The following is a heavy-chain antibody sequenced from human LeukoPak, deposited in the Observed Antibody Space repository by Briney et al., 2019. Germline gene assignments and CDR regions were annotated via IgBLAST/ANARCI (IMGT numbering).Heavy chain of an antibody. CDR2: ISSSGTTV. V-gene: IGHV3-48*03. D-gene: IGHD6-19*01. Sequence: GGSLRLSCAASGFTFSSYEMNWVRQAPGKGLDWVSYISSSGTTVYYADSVEGRFTMSRDNAKNMLYLQMNSLRAEETAVYYCARAAGAVYSSGWYAWAYWGQGTLVTVSS. CDR3: ARAAGAVYSSGWYAWAY. J-gene: IGHJ4*02. CDR1: GFTFSSYE.